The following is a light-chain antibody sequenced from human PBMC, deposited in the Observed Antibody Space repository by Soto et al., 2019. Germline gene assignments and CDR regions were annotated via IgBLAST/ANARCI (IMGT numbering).Light chain of an antibody. CDR2: GAY. CDR1: QRVGHN. Sequence: EIVMTQSPATLSVSPGERTTLSCRASQRVGHNLAWYQQKPGQAPRLLIYGAYTRATGIPARFSGSGSGTDFTLTISSLQSEDFAVYYCQHYNYWPPKTFGQGTKVEMK. J-gene: IGKJ1*01. V-gene: IGKV3-15*01. CDR3: QHYNYWPPKT.